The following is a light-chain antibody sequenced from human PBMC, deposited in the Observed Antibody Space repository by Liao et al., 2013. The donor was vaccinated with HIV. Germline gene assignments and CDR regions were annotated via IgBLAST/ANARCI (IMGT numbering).Light chain of an antibody. Sequence: SYELTQPRSLSVSPGQTASITCSGDTLADKYTFWYQQKPGQSPVLVMYEDTERPSGTPERFSGSRPGNTATLTISGTQTVDEADYYCQSWDSATVVFGGGTKLSVL. CDR1: TLADKY. CDR2: EDT. CDR3: QSWDSATVV. V-gene: IGLV3-1*01. J-gene: IGLJ2*01.